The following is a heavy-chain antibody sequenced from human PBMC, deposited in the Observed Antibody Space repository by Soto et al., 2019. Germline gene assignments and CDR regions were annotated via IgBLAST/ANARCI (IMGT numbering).Heavy chain of an antibody. Sequence: HPGGSLRLSCAASAFTFSSYAMAWVRQAPGKGLEWVSSIGGSGGDISYADSVKGRFTISRDNSKNTLYLQMDSLRAEDTAIYYCAKKYRGTYPFDYWGQGTLVTVSS. CDR3: AKKYRGTYPFDY. D-gene: IGHD1-26*01. V-gene: IGHV3-23*01. J-gene: IGHJ4*02. CDR1: AFTFSSYA. CDR2: IGGSGGDI.